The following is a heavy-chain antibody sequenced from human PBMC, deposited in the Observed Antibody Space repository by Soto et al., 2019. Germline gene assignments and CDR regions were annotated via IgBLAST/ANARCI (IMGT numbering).Heavy chain of an antibody. J-gene: IGHJ4*02. D-gene: IGHD2-15*01. CDR1: GFTFSGFA. CDR2: ISYDGSNK. CDR3: ARFKGCSGGSCYSHFDY. Sequence: QVQLVESGGGVAQPGRSLRLSCASSGFTFSGFAMHWVRQAPGKGLEWVAVISYDGSNKYYADSVKGRFTISRDNSKNTLYVQMNSLRAEDTAVYYCARFKGCSGGSCYSHFDYWGQGTLVTVSS. V-gene: IGHV3-30-3*01.